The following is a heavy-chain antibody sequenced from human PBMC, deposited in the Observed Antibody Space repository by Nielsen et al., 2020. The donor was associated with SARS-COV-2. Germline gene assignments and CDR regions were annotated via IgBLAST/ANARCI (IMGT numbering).Heavy chain of an antibody. CDR2: ITGYNGLT. CDR3: ARGNCNKNNCAGEGGWFDP. V-gene: IGHV1-18*01. CDR1: GYTFSTCG. Sequence: ASVKVSCKASGYTFSTCGINWVRQAPGQGLEWMGWITGYNGLTKFAQSFQGRVAMTTDRSTNTAYMELRSLRSDDTAVYYCARGNCNKNNCAGEGGWFDPWGQGTLVTVSS. D-gene: IGHD2/OR15-2a*01. J-gene: IGHJ5*02.